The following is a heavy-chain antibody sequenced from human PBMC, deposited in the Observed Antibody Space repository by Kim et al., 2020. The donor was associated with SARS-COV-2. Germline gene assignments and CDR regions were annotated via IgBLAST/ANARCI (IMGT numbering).Heavy chain of an antibody. Sequence: SETLSLTCTVSGGSISSSSYYWGWIRQPPGKGLEWIGSIYYSGSTYYNPSLKSRVTISVDTSKNQFSLKLSSVTAADTAVYYCARVRRYCSSTSCKYYFDYWGQGTLVTVSS. CDR1: GGSISSSSYY. J-gene: IGHJ4*02. CDR3: ARVRRYCSSTSCKYYFDY. V-gene: IGHV4-39*07. CDR2: IYYSGST. D-gene: IGHD2-2*01.